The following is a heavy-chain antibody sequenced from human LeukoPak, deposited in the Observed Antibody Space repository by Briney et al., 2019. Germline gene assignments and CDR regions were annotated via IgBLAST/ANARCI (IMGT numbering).Heavy chain of an antibody. V-gene: IGHV4-59*01. CDR3: ARRNIAAAALDY. J-gene: IGHJ4*02. CDR2: FSYSGST. D-gene: IGHD6-13*01. Sequence: SETLSLTCSVSGVSISDYHWIWIRQPPAKGLEWMGYFSYSGSTRYNPSLKSRVTMSVDTSKNQFSLRLISVAAADTAVYYCARRNIAAAALDYWGQGTLVTVSS. CDR1: GVSISDYH.